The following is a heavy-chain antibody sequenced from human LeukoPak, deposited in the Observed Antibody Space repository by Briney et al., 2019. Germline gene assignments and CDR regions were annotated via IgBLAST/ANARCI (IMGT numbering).Heavy chain of an antibody. D-gene: IGHD6-13*01. J-gene: IGHJ4*02. Sequence: SETLSLTCTVSGGSISSYYWSWIRQPAGKGLEWIGRIYTSGSTNYNPSLKSRVTMSVDTSKNQFSLKLSSVTAADTAVYYCARGFRGSSWYGYYFDYWGQGTLVTVSS. CDR3: ARGFRGSSWYGYYFDY. CDR2: IYTSGST. V-gene: IGHV4-4*07. CDR1: GGSISSYY.